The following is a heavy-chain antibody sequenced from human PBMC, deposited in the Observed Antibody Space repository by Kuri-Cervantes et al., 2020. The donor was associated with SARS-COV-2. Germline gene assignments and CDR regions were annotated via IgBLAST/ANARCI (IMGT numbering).Heavy chain of an antibody. CDR2: INWNSGSK. CDR1: GFIFDDYA. V-gene: IGHV3-20*04. D-gene: IGHD3-10*01. CDR3: AILETLWLQGYFDY. Sequence: GGSLRLSCAASGFIFDDYAMSWVRQVPGKGLEWVAGINWNSGSKGYADSVKGRFTISRDNSKNTLYLQMNSLRAEDTAVYYCAILETLWLQGYFDYWGQGTLVTVSS. J-gene: IGHJ4*02.